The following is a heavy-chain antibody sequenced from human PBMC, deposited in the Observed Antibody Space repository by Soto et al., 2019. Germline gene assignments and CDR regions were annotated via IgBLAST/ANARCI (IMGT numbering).Heavy chain of an antibody. CDR3: ASGTNGALFVY. Sequence: PGGSLRLSCAASGFTFSDYYMSWIRQAPGKGLEWVSYISSRSSTIFYADSVKGRFTISRDNVKNSLYLQMNSLRAEDTAVYYCASGTNGALFVYWGQGILVTVSS. D-gene: IGHD2-8*01. CDR2: ISSRSSTI. V-gene: IGHV3-11*01. CDR1: GFTFSDYY. J-gene: IGHJ4*02.